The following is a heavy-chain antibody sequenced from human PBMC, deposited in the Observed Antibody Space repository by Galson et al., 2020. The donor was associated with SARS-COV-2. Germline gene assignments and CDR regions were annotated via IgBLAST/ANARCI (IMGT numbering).Heavy chain of an antibody. J-gene: IGHJ4*02. CDR3: ARDQDGYNDF. D-gene: IGHD5-12*01. Sequence: PGGSLRLSCVASGFTFSSFWMSWVRQAPGKGLEWVANIKQDGSDTYYADSVKGRFTITSDNAKNSLYLQMNSLRAEDTAVYYCARDQDGYNDFWGQGTLVTVSS. V-gene: IGHV3-7*01. CDR1: GFTFSSFW. CDR2: IKQDGSDT.